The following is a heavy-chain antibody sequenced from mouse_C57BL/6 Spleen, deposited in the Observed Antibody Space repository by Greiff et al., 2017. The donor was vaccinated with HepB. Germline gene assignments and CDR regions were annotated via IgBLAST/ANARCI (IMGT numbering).Heavy chain of an antibody. CDR2: ISYDGSN. Sequence: EVKLMESGPGLVKPSQSLSLTCSVTGYSITSGYYWNWIRQFPGNKLEWMGYISYDGSNNYNPSLKNRISITRDTSKNQFFLKLNSVTTEDTATYYCARDPGMAYWGQGTLVTVSA. J-gene: IGHJ3*01. V-gene: IGHV3-6*01. CDR3: ARDPGMAY. CDR1: GYSITSGYY.